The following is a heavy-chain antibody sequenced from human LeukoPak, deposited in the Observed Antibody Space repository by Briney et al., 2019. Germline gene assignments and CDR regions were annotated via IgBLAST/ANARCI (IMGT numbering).Heavy chain of an antibody. J-gene: IGHJ4*02. CDR1: GFIFTNYF. Sequence: GGSLRLSCAASGFIFTNYFMSWVRPAPGKGLEWVASIKHDGSEKYYVDSVRGRFTISRDNTMNSLYLQMSSLRAEDTAVYYCATDRGWRTSGYYLYYFEYWGQGTLVTYSS. CDR2: IKHDGSEK. V-gene: IGHV3-7*01. CDR3: ATDRGWRTSGYYLYYFEY. D-gene: IGHD3-3*01.